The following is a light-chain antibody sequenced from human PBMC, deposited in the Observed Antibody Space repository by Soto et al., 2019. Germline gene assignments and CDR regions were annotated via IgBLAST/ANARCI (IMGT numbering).Light chain of an antibody. J-gene: IGKJ2*01. CDR1: QSVSSY. CDR2: DAS. V-gene: IGKV3-11*01. Sequence: EIVLTQSPATLSLSPGERATLSCRASQSVSSYLAWYQQKPGQAPRLLIYDASNRATRIPARFSGSGSVTDSNLATSSLEPKDCPVYYCQQRSNWPPYNFGQGTKLEIK. CDR3: QQRSNWPPYN.